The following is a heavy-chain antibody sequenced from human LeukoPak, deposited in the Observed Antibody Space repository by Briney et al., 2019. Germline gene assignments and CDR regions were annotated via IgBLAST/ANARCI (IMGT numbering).Heavy chain of an antibody. CDR3: ASGGAARRHY. Sequence: GGSLRLSCAVSGFTFSSYAMQWVRQAPGKGLEYVSAISSNGGSTYYANSVKGRFTISRDNSENTLYLQMGSLRAEDMAVYYCASGGAARRHYRGQGTLVTVSS. CDR2: ISSNGGST. J-gene: IGHJ4*02. CDR1: GFTFSSYA. D-gene: IGHD6-6*01. V-gene: IGHV3-64*01.